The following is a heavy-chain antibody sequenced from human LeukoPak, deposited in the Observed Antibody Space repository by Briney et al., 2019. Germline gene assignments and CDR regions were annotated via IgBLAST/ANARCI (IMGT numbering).Heavy chain of an antibody. V-gene: IGHV3-21*04. J-gene: IGHJ4*02. CDR1: GFTFSSYS. CDR2: IGGSSSSI. D-gene: IGHD6-19*01. Sequence: GGSLRLSCAASGFTFSSYSMNWVRQAPGKGLEWVSSIGGSSSSIYYADSVKGRFTISRDNAKNSLYLQMNSLRAEDTAVYYCVKLSSGSGSKFGFDSWGQGTLVTVSS. CDR3: VKLSSGSGSKFGFDS.